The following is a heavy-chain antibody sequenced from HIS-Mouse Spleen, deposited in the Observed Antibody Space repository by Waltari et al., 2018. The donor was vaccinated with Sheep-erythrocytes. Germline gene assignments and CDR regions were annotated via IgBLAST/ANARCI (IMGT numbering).Heavy chain of an antibody. CDR3: ARSITMIVVVIKTNWFDP. J-gene: IGHJ5*02. D-gene: IGHD3-22*01. Sequence: QVQLQQWGAGLLKPSETLSLTCAVYGGSFSGYYWSWIRQPPGKGLAWMGESNHSGSTNYNPSLKRRVTISVDTSKNQFSLKLSSVTAADTAVYYCARSITMIVVVIKTNWFDPWGQGTLVTVSS. V-gene: IGHV4-34*01. CDR2: SNHSGST. CDR1: GGSFSGYY.